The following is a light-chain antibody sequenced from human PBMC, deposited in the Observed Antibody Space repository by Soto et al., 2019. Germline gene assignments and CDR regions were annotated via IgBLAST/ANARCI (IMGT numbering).Light chain of an antibody. J-gene: IGKJ1*01. CDR1: QSVSSN. V-gene: IGKV3-15*01. Sequence: EIVLTHSPGTLSLSPCERATLSFGASQSVSSNYLAWYQQKPGRAPRLLIYGATTRATGIPARFSGSGSGTEFTLTISSLQSEDFAVYYCQQYNNWPRTFGQGTKVDIK. CDR2: GAT. CDR3: QQYNNWPRT.